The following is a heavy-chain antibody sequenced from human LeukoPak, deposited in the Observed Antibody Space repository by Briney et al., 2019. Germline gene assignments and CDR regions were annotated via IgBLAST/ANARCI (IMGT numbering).Heavy chain of an antibody. V-gene: IGHV4-39*01. CDR3: ARRQTVATDWFDP. J-gene: IGHJ5*02. D-gene: IGHD2-15*01. CDR2: IYYSGST. Sequence: SETLSLTCTVSGGSISSSSYYWGWIRQPPGKGLAWIGSIYYSGSTYYNPSLKSRVTISVDTSKNQFFLKLSSVTAADTAVYYCARRQTVATDWFDPWGQGTLVTVSS. CDR1: GGSISSSSYY.